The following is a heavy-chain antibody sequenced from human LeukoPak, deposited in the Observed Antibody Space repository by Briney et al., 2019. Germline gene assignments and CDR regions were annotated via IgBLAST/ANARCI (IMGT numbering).Heavy chain of an antibody. CDR3: AKDGRPYSDITGTTTDY. CDR1: GFTFSSYG. Sequence: PGGSLRLSCAASGFTFSSYGMHWVRQAPGKGLEWVAVISYDGSNKYYADSVKGRFTISRDNSKNTPYLQMNSLRAEDTAVYYCAKDGRPYSDITGTTTDYWGQGTLVTVSS. D-gene: IGHD1-7*01. CDR2: ISYDGSNK. J-gene: IGHJ4*02. V-gene: IGHV3-30*18.